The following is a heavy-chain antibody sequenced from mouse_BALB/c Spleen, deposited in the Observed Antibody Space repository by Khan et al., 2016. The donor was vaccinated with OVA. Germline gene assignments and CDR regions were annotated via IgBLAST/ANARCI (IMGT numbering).Heavy chain of an antibody. V-gene: IGHV5-6-5*01. D-gene: IGHD2-14*01. CDR3: AREAYRYDEYYFDY. CDR2: ISSGGST. Sequence: EVELVESGGDLVKPGGSLKLSCAASGFTFSSYVMSWVRQTPEKRLEWVASISSGGSTYYPDSVKGRVTISRDKARNILYLQMSSLRSEDTAMYYCAREAYRYDEYYFDYWGQSTTLTVSS. CDR1: GFTFSSYV. J-gene: IGHJ2*01.